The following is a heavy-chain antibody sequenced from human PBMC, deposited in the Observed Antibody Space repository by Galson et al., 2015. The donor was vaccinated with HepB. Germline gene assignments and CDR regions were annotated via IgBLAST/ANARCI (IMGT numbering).Heavy chain of an antibody. V-gene: IGHV3-33*01. J-gene: IGHJ5*02. D-gene: IGHD3-22*01. CDR1: GFTFSSYG. Sequence: SLRLSCAASGFTFSSYGMHWVRQAPGKGLEWVAVIWYDGSNKYYADSVKGRFTISRDNSKNTLYLQMNSLRAEDTAVYYCARKAYYYDSSGYTWFDPWGQGTLVTVSS. CDR3: ARKAYYYDSSGYTWFDP. CDR2: IWYDGSNK.